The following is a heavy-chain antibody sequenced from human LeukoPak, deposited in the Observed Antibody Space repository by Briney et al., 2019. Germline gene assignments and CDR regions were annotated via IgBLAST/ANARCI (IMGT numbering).Heavy chain of an antibody. CDR1: GFTVSSNY. CDR2: IYSGGST. D-gene: IGHD3-22*01. Sequence: GGSLRLSCAASGFTVSSNYMGWVRQAPGKGLEWVSVIYSGGSTYYADSVKGRFTISRDNSKNTLYLQMNSLRAEDTAVYYCARDDSSGYWAAFDIWGQGTMVTVSS. CDR3: ARDDSSGYWAAFDI. J-gene: IGHJ3*02. V-gene: IGHV3-66*01.